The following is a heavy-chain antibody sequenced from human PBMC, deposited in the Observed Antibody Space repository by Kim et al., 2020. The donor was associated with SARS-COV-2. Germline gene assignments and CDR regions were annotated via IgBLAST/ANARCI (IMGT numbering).Heavy chain of an antibody. CDR1: GDSVSSNSAA. D-gene: IGHD2-2*01. Sequence: SQTLSLTCAISGDSVSSNSAAWNWIRQSPSRGLEWLGRTYYRSKWYNDYAVSVKSRITINPDTSKNQFSLQLNSVTPEDTAVYYCARDLDVPAATYYYYGMDVWGQGTTVTVSS. CDR3: ARDLDVPAATYYYYGMDV. V-gene: IGHV6-1*01. CDR2: TYYRSKWYN. J-gene: IGHJ6*02.